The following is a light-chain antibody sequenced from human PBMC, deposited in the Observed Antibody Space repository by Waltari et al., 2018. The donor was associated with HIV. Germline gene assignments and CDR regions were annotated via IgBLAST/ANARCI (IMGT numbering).Light chain of an antibody. Sequence: EIVLTQSPATLSLSPGERATLSCRASQRLSSYLAWYQQKPGQAPRLLIYAASNRATGIPARFSGSGSGTDFTLTISSLEPEDFAVYYCQQRSNWPPYTFGQGTKLEIK. CDR3: QQRSNWPPYT. J-gene: IGKJ2*01. CDR2: AAS. V-gene: IGKV3-11*01. CDR1: QRLSSY.